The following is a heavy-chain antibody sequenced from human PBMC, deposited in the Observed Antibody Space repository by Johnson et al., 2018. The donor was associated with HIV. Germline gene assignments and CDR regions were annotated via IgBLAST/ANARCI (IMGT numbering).Heavy chain of an antibody. J-gene: IGHJ3*02. CDR3: ASLGLDLLVKAPLSVVFDAFDI. Sequence: QVQLVESGGGVVQPGRSLRLSCEASGFTFSSYAMHWVRQAPGKGLEWVAVISYDGINKYYADSVKGRFTISRDNSKNTLYLQMHRLRAEDTAVYYCASLGLDLLVKAPLSVVFDAFDIWGQGTMVTVSS. CDR2: ISYDGINK. CDR1: GFTFSSYA. V-gene: IGHV3-30*14. D-gene: IGHD3-16*01.